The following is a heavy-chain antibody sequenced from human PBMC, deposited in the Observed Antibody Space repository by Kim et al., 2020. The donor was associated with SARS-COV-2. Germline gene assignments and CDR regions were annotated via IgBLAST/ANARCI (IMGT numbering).Heavy chain of an antibody. Sequence: GGSLRLSCAASGFTFSNAWMSWVRQAPGKGLEWVGRIKSKTDGGTTDYAAPVKGRFTISRDDSKNTLYLQMNSLKTEDTAVYYCTTEPPNVRREWFGELLPFWFDPWGQGTLVTVSS. CDR2: IKSKTDGGTT. J-gene: IGHJ5*02. V-gene: IGHV3-15*01. CDR1: GFTFSNAW. D-gene: IGHD3-10*01. CDR3: TTEPPNVRREWFGELLPFWFDP.